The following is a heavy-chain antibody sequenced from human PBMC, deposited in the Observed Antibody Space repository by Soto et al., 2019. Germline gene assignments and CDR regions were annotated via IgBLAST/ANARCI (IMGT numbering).Heavy chain of an antibody. V-gene: IGHV3-30*18. Sequence: GGSLRLSCAASGFTFSSYGMHWVRQAPGKGLEWVAVISYDGSNKYYADSVKGRFTISRDNSKNTLYLQMNSLRAEDTAVYYCAKDLGDFWSGYHYYYYGMDVWGQGTTVTVSS. J-gene: IGHJ6*02. CDR2: ISYDGSNK. CDR1: GFTFSSYG. CDR3: AKDLGDFWSGYHYYYYGMDV. D-gene: IGHD3-3*01.